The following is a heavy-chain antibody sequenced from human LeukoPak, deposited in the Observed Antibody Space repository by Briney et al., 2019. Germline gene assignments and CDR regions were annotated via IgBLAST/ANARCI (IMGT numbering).Heavy chain of an antibody. CDR1: GGSISSYY. Sequence: SETLSLTCTVSGGSISSYYWSWIRQPPGKGLESIGYIYYSGSTNSNPSLKSRVTISLDTSKNQFSLKLSSVTAADTAVYYCARAWRAAEGSPLFDYWGQGTLVTVSS. CDR3: ARAWRAAEGSPLFDY. CDR2: IYYSGST. J-gene: IGHJ4*02. V-gene: IGHV4-59*01. D-gene: IGHD3-10*01.